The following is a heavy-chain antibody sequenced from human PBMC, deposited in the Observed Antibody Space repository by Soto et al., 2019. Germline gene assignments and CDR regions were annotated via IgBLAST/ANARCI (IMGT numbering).Heavy chain of an antibody. CDR1: GGSISSGDYY. D-gene: IGHD6-13*01. V-gene: IGHV4-30-4*01. CDR3: ARDFLLEAAAGYYYYYGMDV. CDR2: VYYSGST. Sequence: LSLTCTVSGGSISSGDYYWSWIRQPPGKGLEWIGYVYYSGSTYYNPSLKSRVTISVDTSKNQFSLKLSSVTAADTAVYYCARDFLLEAAAGYYYYYGMDVWGQGTTVTVSS. J-gene: IGHJ6*02.